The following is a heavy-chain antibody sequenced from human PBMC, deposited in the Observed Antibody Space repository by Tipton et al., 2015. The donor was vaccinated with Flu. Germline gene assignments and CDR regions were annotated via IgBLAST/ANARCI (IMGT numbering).Heavy chain of an antibody. J-gene: IGHJ3*02. CDR3: ATHCVGVCSHAFDI. CDR1: GFTFSDFA. CDR2: INHSGNT. V-gene: IGHV4-34*08. D-gene: IGHD2-21*02. Sequence: LRLSCAASGFTFSDFALTWVRQAPGKGLEWIGEINHSGNTNYNPSLKSRVTISGDTSKNQFSLKLSSVTAADTAVYYCATHCVGVCSHAFDIWGQGTMVTVSS.